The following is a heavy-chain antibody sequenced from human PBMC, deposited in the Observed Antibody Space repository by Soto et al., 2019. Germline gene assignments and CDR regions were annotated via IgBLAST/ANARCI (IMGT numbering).Heavy chain of an antibody. CDR2: ISGSGGST. J-gene: IGHJ4*02. CDR1: GFTFSSYA. D-gene: IGHD5-12*01. CDR3: ARDRDDSGYDSGFSFDY. Sequence: GGSLRLSCAASGFTFSSYAMSWVRQAPGKGLEWVSAISGSGGSTYYADSVKGRFTISRDNSKNTLYLQMNSLRAEDTAVYYCARDRDDSGYDSGFSFDYWGQGTLVTVSS. V-gene: IGHV3-23*01.